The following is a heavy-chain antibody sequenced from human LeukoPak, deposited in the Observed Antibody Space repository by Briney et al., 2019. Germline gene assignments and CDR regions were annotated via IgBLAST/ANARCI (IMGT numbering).Heavy chain of an antibody. CDR1: GYTFTSYD. D-gene: IGHD3-3*01. V-gene: IGHV1-18*01. CDR3: ARGGITIFGVVITYFDY. CDR2: ISAYNGNT. Sequence: ASVKVSCKASGYTFTSYDINWVRQAPGQGLEWMGWISAYNGNTNYAQKLQGRVTMTTDTSTSTAYMELRSLRSDDTAVYYCARGGITIFGVVITYFDYWGQGTLVTVSS. J-gene: IGHJ4*02.